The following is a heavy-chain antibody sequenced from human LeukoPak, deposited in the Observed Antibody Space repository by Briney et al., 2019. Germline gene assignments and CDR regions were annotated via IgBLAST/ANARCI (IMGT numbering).Heavy chain of an antibody. CDR2: ISAYNGNT. D-gene: IGHD3-10*01. J-gene: IGHJ4*02. V-gene: IGHV1-18*01. Sequence: ASVKVSCKASGYTFTIYGISCVRQAPGQGVEWMGWISAYNGNTNYAQKVQGRFTITTDTSTNTAYIELRSLRSDDTAVYYCARDFGYCGSGRYFEYWGQGTLVTVSS. CDR3: ARDFGYCGSGRYFEY. CDR1: GYTFTIYG.